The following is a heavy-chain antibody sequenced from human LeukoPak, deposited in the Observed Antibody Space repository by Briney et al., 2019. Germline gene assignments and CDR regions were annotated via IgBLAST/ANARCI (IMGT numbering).Heavy chain of an antibody. J-gene: IGHJ4*02. V-gene: IGHV3-21*01. CDR2: ISRSSDNI. Sequence: KPGGSLRLSCAASGFSFRSYSMNWVRQAPGKGLEWVSYISRSSDNIYYADSVKGRFTISRDNANDSLYLQMNSLRAEDTAVYYCATLRKDTAMPRAFDLWGQGTLVTVSS. CDR1: GFSFRSYS. D-gene: IGHD5-18*01. CDR3: ATLRKDTAMPRAFDL.